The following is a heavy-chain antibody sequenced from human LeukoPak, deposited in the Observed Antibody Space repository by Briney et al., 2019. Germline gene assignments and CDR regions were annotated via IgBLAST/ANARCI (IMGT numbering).Heavy chain of an antibody. CDR2: ISWDGGST. CDR1: GFTFDDYT. J-gene: IGHJ4*02. D-gene: IGHD1-26*01. V-gene: IGHV3-43*01. CDR3: AKQARYKSGSYSGYFDY. Sequence: GGSLRLSCAASGFTFDDYTMHWVRQAPGKGLEWVSLISWDGGSTYYADSVKGRFTISRDNSKNSLYLQMNSLRTEDTALYYCAKQARYKSGSYSGYFDYWGQGTLVTVSS.